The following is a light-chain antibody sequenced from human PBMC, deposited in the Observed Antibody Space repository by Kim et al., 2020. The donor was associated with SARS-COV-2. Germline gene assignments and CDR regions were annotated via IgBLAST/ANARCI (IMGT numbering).Light chain of an antibody. Sequence: GDRVIITCRPSQGMSDDLAWYQQKPGKAPKLLMYAASSLQGAVPSRFSGSRSGTDFTLTISSLQPEDFATYYCLQYYNYPRTFGQGTKVDI. CDR1: QGMSDD. V-gene: IGKV1-6*01. CDR2: AAS. CDR3: LQYYNYPRT. J-gene: IGKJ1*01.